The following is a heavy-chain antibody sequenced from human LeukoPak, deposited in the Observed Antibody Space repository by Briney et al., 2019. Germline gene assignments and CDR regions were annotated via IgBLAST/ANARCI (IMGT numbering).Heavy chain of an antibody. CDR3: ARRNGDYRAFDI. V-gene: IGHV3-48*04. D-gene: IGHD4-17*01. CDR2: ISRSSSTI. CDR1: GFTFSSYS. Sequence: PGGSLRLSCAASGFTFSSYSMNWVRQAPGKGLEWVSYISRSSSTIYYADSVKGRFTISRDNAKSSLYLQMNSLRAEDTAVYYCARRNGDYRAFDIWGQGTMVTVSS. J-gene: IGHJ3*02.